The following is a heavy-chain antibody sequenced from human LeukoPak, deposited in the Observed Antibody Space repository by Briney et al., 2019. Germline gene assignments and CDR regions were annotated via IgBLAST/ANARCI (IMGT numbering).Heavy chain of an antibody. D-gene: IGHD3-10*01. CDR3: ARGNVLLWFGELLPNWFDP. Sequence: ASVKVSCKASGYTFTSYYMHWVRQAPGQGLEWMGIINPSVGSTSYAQTFQGRVTMTRDTSTSTVYMELSSLRSEDTAVYYCARGNVLLWFGELLPNWFDPWGQGTLVTVSS. CDR2: INPSVGST. J-gene: IGHJ5*02. CDR1: GYTFTSYY. V-gene: IGHV1-46*01.